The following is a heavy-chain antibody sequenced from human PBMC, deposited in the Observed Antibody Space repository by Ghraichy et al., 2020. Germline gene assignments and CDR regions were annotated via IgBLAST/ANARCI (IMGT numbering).Heavy chain of an antibody. J-gene: IGHJ4*02. D-gene: IGHD1-26*01. CDR1: GGTFSSYA. V-gene: IGHV1-69*10. CDR3: ASGGVGATTGY. Sequence: SVKVSCKASGGTFSSYAISWVRQAPGQGLEWMGGIIPIFGIANYAQKFQGRVTITADKSTSTAYMELSSLRSEDTAVYYCASGGVGATTGYWGQGTLVTVSS. CDR2: IIPIFGIA.